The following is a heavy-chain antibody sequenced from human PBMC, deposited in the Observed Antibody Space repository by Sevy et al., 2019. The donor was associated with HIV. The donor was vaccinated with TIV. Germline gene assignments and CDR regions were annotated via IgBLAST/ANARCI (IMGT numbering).Heavy chain of an antibody. CDR3: AREDIVLGEDNYYGIDV. CDR2: IHSGGKI. V-gene: IGHV3-53*01. J-gene: IGHJ6*02. Sequence: GGSLRLSCAASGFIFSDYGMHWVRQAPGKGPEWVSVIHSGGKISYADSVQGRFTISRDNSKNTLYLQMNSLRAEDTAVYYCAREDIVLGEDNYYGIDVWGQGTTVTVSS. D-gene: IGHD2-15*01. CDR1: GFIFSDYG.